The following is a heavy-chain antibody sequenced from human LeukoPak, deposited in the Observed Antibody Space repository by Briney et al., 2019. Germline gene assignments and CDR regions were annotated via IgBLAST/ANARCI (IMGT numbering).Heavy chain of an antibody. CDR1: GFTFDDYG. CDR2: INWNGGST. CDR3: ARAQQWLVRGRFDY. V-gene: IGHV3-20*04. J-gene: IGHJ4*02. D-gene: IGHD6-19*01. Sequence: GGSLRLSCAASGFTFDDYGMSWVRQAPGKGLEWVSGINWNGGSTGYADSVKGRFTISRDNAKNSLYLQMNSPRAEDTALYYCARAQQWLVRGRFDYWGQGTLVTVSS.